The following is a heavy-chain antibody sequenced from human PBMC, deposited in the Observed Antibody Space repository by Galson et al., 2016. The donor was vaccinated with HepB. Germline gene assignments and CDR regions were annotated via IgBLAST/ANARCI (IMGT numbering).Heavy chain of an antibody. J-gene: IGHJ4*02. V-gene: IGHV3-30-3*01. D-gene: IGHD2-2*01. CDR3: ARDARPTASWHYFDY. CDR1: GFTFSAYA. CDR2: MSYDGNIK. Sequence: LRLSCAASGFTFSAYAMHWVRQAPGKGLEWLAVMSYDGNIKQYADSVKGQFTISRHNSKKTMYLQMNSLRGDDTAVYYCARDARPTASWHYFDYWGQGTLVTVSS.